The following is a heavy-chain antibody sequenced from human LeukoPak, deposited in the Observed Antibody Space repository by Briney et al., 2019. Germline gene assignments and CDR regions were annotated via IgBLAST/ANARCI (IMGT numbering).Heavy chain of an antibody. D-gene: IGHD3-3*01. V-gene: IGHV3-9*01. Sequence: GRSLRLSCAGSGFTFDNYGMHWVRQAPGKGLEWVSGISWNSGSLAYADSVKGRFTISRDNAKNSLYLQMNSLRAEDTALYYSAKVITIFGVLIGVDAFDIWGPGTMVTVSS. CDR2: ISWNSGSL. J-gene: IGHJ3*02. CDR1: GFTFDNYG. CDR3: AKVITIFGVLIGVDAFDI.